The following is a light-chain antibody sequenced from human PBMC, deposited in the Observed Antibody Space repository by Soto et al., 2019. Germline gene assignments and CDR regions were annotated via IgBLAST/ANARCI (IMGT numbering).Light chain of an antibody. V-gene: IGKV3-15*01. CDR1: QSVSSN. CDR2: GAS. Sequence: EIVMTQSPATLSVSPGERATLSCRASQSVSSNLAWYQQKPGQAPRLLIYGASTRATGIPARFSGSGSGTEFPLTISRLQSEGFAVYYCQQYNNWPPWTFGQGTKVEIK. J-gene: IGKJ1*01. CDR3: QQYNNWPPWT.